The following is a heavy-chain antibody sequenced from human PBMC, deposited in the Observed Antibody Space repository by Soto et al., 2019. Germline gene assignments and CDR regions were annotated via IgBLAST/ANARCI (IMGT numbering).Heavy chain of an antibody. D-gene: IGHD4-17*01. CDR3: AKDPNGDYAGAFDS. V-gene: IGHV3-23*01. Sequence: DVQLLESGGGLIQPGGSLRLSCAASGFTFSSYAMTWVRQAPGRGLEWVSVISGSGGITLYTDSVKGRFTISRDNSNNILFLQMNSLRAEDTAVYYCAKDPNGDYAGAFDSWGQGTLVTVSS. J-gene: IGHJ4*02. CDR2: ISGSGGIT. CDR1: GFTFSSYA.